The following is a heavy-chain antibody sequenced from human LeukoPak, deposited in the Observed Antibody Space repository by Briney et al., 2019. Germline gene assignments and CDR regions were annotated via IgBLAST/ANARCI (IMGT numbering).Heavy chain of an antibody. Sequence: LETLSLTCTVSGGSISSYYWSWIRQPAGKGLEWIGRIYTSGSTNYNPSLKSRVTMSVDTSKNQFSLKLSSVTAADTAVYYCAREGPLTIFGGVPSNYFDYWGQGTLVTVSS. CDR2: IYTSGST. J-gene: IGHJ4*02. CDR3: AREGPLTIFGGVPSNYFDY. CDR1: GGSISSYY. D-gene: IGHD3-3*01. V-gene: IGHV4-4*07.